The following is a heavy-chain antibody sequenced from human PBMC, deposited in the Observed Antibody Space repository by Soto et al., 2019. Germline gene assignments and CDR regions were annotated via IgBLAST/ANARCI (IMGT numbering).Heavy chain of an antibody. D-gene: IGHD3-16*02. CDR1: GFTFSSYS. Sequence: GGSLRLSCAASGFTFSSYSMNWVRQAPGKGLEWVSSISSSSSYIYYADSVKGRFTISRDNAKNSLYLQMNSLRAEDTAVYYCASLFDMITFGGVIGYYYMDVWGKGTTVTVSS. V-gene: IGHV3-21*01. CDR2: ISSSSSYI. CDR3: ASLFDMITFGGVIGYYYMDV. J-gene: IGHJ6*03.